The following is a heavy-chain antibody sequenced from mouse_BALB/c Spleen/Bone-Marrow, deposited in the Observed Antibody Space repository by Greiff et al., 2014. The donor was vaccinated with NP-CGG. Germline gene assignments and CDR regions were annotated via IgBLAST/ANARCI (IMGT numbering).Heavy chain of an antibody. D-gene: IGHD1-1*01. CDR1: GFAFSSYD. J-gene: IGHJ2*01. CDR3: AREVLRDYFDY. CDR2: ITSDGGST. V-gene: IGHV5-12-1*01. Sequence: EVQGEESGGGLVKPGGSLKLSCAAPGFAFSSYDMSWVRQTPGKRLEWVAYITSDGGSTYYPDTMKGPFTISRDNAKNTLYLQMSSLKSEDTAVYYCAREVLRDYFDYWGQGTTLTVSS.